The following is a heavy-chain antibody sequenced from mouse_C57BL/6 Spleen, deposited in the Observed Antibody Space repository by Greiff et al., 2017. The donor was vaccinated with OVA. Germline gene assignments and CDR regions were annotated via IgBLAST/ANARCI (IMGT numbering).Heavy chain of an antibody. CDR1: GYAFSSYW. Sequence: VKLQESGAELVKPGASVKISCKASGYAFSSYWMNWVKQRPGKGLEWIGQIYPGDGDTNYNGKFKGKATLTADKSSSTAYMQLSSLTSEDSAVYFCARSGTTVVAPFDYWGQGTTLTVSS. CDR3: ARSGTTVVAPFDY. CDR2: IYPGDGDT. V-gene: IGHV1-80*01. J-gene: IGHJ2*01. D-gene: IGHD1-1*01.